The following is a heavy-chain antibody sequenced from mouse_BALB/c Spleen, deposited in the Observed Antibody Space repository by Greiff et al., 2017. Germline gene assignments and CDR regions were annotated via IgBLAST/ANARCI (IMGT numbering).Heavy chain of an antibody. D-gene: IGHD2-3*01. CDR2: ISSGSSTI. Sequence: EVHLVESGGGLVQPGGSLKLSCAASGFTFSSYTMSWVRQTPEKGLEWVAYISSGSSTIYYADTVKGGFTISRDNPKNTLFLQMTSLRSEDTAMYYCARSDGYYTLYAMDYWGQGTSVTVSS. J-gene: IGHJ4*01. V-gene: IGHV5-17*02. CDR3: ARSDGYYTLYAMDY. CDR1: GFTFSSYT.